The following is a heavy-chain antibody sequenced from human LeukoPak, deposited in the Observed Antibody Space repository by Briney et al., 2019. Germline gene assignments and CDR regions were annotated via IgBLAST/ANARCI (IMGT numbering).Heavy chain of an antibody. CDR2: ISYDGSNK. J-gene: IGHJ6*04. CDR1: GFTFSSYA. Sequence: PGRSLRLSCAASGFTFSSYAMHWVRQAPGKGLEWVAVISYDGSNKYYADPVKGRFTISRDNSKNTLYLQMNSLRAEDTAVYYCAVPPYDILTGYYNTPQYGMDVWGKGTTVTVSS. V-gene: IGHV3-30*04. D-gene: IGHD3-9*01. CDR3: AVPPYDILTGYYNTPQYGMDV.